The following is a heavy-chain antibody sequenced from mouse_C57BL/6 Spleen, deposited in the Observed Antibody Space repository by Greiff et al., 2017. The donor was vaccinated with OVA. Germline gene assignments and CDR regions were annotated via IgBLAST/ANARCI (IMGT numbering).Heavy chain of an antibody. V-gene: IGHV1-20*01. Sequence: EVQLQQSGPELVKPGDSVKISCKASGYSFTGYFMNWVMQSHGKSLEWIGRINPYNGDTFYNQKFKGKATLTVDKSSSTAHMELRSLTSEDSAVYYGARRSYLPTENYFDYWGQGTTLTVSS. J-gene: IGHJ2*01. CDR2: INPYNGDT. CDR3: ARRSYLPTENYFDY. D-gene: IGHD1-1*01. CDR1: GYSFTGYF.